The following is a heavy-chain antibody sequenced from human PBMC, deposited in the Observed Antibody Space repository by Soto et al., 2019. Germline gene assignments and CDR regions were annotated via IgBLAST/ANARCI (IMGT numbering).Heavy chain of an antibody. D-gene: IGHD6-13*01. CDR1: GYTFNNYC. J-gene: IGHJ5*02. CDR2: IGPYNSDT. CDR3: ARDSQHVWFDP. V-gene: IGHV1-18*01. Sequence: ASVKVSCKASGYTFNNYCISWVRQAPGQGLEWMGWIGPYNSDTNYAQKLQGRVTMTTDTSTSTAYMELRSLRSDDTAVYYCARDSQHVWFDPWGQGTPVTVSS.